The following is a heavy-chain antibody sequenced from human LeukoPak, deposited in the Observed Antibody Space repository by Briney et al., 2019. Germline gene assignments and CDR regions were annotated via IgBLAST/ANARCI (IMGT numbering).Heavy chain of an antibody. CDR1: GGSISSGDYY. CDR2: IYYSGST. V-gene: IGHV4-30-4*01. CDR3: AREAFFGDLDY. J-gene: IGHJ4*02. Sequence: SETLSLTCTVSGGSISSGDYYWSWIRQPPGKGLEWIGYIYYSGSTYYNPSLKSRVTISVDTSKNQFSLKLNSVTAADTAVYYCAREAFFGDLDYWGQGTLVTVSS. D-gene: IGHD3-10*01.